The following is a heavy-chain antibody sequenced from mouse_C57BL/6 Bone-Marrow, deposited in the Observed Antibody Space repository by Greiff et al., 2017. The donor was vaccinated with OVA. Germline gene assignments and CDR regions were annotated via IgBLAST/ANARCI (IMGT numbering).Heavy chain of an antibody. CDR3: VRRGFYYLAMDY. Sequence: DVMLVESGGDLVKPGGSLKLSCAASGFTFSSYGMSWVRQTPDKRLEWVATISSGGSYTYYPDSVKGRFTISRDNAKNTLYLQMSSLKSEDTAMYYCVRRGFYYLAMDYWGQGTSVTVSS. D-gene: IGHD2-1*01. CDR1: GFTFSSYG. CDR2: ISSGGSYT. V-gene: IGHV5-6*02. J-gene: IGHJ4*01.